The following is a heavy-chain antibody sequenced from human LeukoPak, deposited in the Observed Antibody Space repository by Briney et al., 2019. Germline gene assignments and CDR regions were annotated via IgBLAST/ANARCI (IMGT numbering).Heavy chain of an antibody. J-gene: IGHJ3*02. CDR2: INHSGST. D-gene: IGHD3-10*01. V-gene: IGHV4-34*01. CDR1: GGSFSGYY. Sequence: SETLSLTCAVYGGSFSGYYWSWIRQPPGKGLEWIGEINHSGSTNYNPSLKSRVTISVDTSKNQFSLKLSSVTAADTAVYYCARMGSGRYAFDIWGQGTMVTVSS. CDR3: ARMGSGRYAFDI.